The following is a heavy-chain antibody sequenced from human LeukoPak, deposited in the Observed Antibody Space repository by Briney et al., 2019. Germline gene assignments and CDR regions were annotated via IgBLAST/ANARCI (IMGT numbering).Heavy chain of an antibody. V-gene: IGHV1-2*02. CDR2: INPNSGGT. CDR3: ARPYYDILTGYYHDAFDI. J-gene: IGHJ3*02. CDR1: GDTFTGYY. Sequence: GASVKAACQASGDTFTGYYMHWVRHAPGQGLGWMGWINPNSGGTDYAQKFQGRVTMTRDTSISTAYMELSRLRSDDTAVYYCARPYYDILTGYYHDAFDIWGQGTMVTVSS. D-gene: IGHD3-9*01.